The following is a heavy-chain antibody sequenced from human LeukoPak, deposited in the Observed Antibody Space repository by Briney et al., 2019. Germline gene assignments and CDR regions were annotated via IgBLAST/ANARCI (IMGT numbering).Heavy chain of an antibody. V-gene: IGHV3-30*18. D-gene: IGHD5-12*01. CDR1: GFTFSSYG. Sequence: TGGSLRLSCAASGFTFSSYGMHWVRQAPGKGLEWVAVISYDGSNKYYADSVKGRFTISRDNSKNTLYLQMNSLRAEDTAVYYCAKDRAHSGYDYFVFGYWGQGTLVTVSS. CDR3: AKDRAHSGYDYFVFGY. J-gene: IGHJ4*02. CDR2: ISYDGSNK.